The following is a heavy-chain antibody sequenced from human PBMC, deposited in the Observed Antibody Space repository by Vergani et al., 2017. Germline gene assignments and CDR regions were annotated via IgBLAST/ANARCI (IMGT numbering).Heavy chain of an antibody. Sequence: EVQLVQSGAEVKKPGESLKISCKSSGYSFINYWIGWARQMPGKGLEWMGIIYPGDSDTRYSPSIQGQVTISADKSISTAYLQWSSLKASDTAMYYCARWHLSWGKPADYWGQGTLVTVSS. V-gene: IGHV5-51*01. CDR3: ARWHLSWGKPADY. CDR1: GYSFINYW. CDR2: IYPGDSDT. J-gene: IGHJ4*02. D-gene: IGHD3-16*01.